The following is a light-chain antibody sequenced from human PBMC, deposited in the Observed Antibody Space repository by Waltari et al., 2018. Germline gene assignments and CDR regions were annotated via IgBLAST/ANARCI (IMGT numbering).Light chain of an antibody. J-gene: IGLJ2*01. Sequence: QSALTQPASVSGSPGQSITIPCTGSSSAIGTYDWVSWYQQHPGEAPKLMIDDVRQRPSGVSDRFSGSKSGNTASLTVSGLQAEDEADYYCSTYLRSSAPVVFGGGTKLTVL. CDR3: STYLRSSAPVV. CDR1: SSAIGTYDW. V-gene: IGLV2-14*03. CDR2: DVR.